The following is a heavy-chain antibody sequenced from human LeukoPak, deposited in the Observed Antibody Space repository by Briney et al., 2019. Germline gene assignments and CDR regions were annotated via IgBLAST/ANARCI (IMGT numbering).Heavy chain of an antibody. Sequence: AETLSLTCTVSGGSISSYYWSWIRQPPGKGLEWIGYIYYSGSTNYNPSLKSRVTISVDTSKNQFSLKLRSVTAAGTAVYYCARGGSYYEPFDYWGQGTLVTVSS. CDR3: ARGGSYYEPFDY. V-gene: IGHV4-59*01. J-gene: IGHJ4*02. CDR1: GGSISSYY. D-gene: IGHD1-26*01. CDR2: IYYSGST.